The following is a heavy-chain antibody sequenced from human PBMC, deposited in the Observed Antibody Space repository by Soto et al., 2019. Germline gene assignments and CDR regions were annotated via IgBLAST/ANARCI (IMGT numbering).Heavy chain of an antibody. V-gene: IGHV5-51*01. CDR2: IYPGDSDT. Sequence: GESLKISCKGSGYSFTSYWIGWVRQMPGKGLEWMGIIYPGDSDTRYSPSFQGQVTISADKSISTAYLQWSSLKASDTAMYYCATHRTVAPLHYYYYYMDVWGKGTTVTVSS. CDR1: GYSFTSYW. D-gene: IGHD4-4*01. J-gene: IGHJ6*03. CDR3: ATHRTVAPLHYYYYYMDV.